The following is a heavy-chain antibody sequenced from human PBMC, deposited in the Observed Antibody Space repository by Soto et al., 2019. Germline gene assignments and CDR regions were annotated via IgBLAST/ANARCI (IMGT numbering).Heavy chain of an antibody. D-gene: IGHD1-26*01. Sequence: QVQLVQSGAEVKKPGSSVKVSCKASGGTFTNYAFSWVRQAPGQGLEWMGGIIPIISSAKYAQKFQGRVTITADESTSTAYMGLSSLSSEDTAIYYCARDHSLVGGTYYFDYWGQGTLVTVSS. CDR1: GGTFTNYA. J-gene: IGHJ4*02. V-gene: IGHV1-69*01. CDR2: IIPIISSA. CDR3: ARDHSLVGGTYYFDY.